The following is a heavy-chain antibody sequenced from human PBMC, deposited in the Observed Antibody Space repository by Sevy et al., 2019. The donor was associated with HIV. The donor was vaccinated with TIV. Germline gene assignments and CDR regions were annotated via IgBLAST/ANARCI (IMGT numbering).Heavy chain of an antibody. Sequence: GGSLRLSCSASGFTFIAFGMNWVRQAPGKGLEWVSYISSSGTTIKYADSVKGRFTISRDNAKNSLYMQMNSLRAEDTAVYYCARVDANYDKGFDPWGQGTLVTVSS. CDR3: ARVDANYDKGFDP. J-gene: IGHJ5*02. CDR2: ISSSGTTI. V-gene: IGHV3-48*04. D-gene: IGHD3-22*01. CDR1: GFTFIAFG.